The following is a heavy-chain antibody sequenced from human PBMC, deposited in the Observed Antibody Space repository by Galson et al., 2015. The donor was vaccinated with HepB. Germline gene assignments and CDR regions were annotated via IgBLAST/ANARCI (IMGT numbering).Heavy chain of an antibody. CDR2: IYYSGST. CDR1: GGSISSGGYY. J-gene: IGHJ6*02. CDR3: ARSLLWFGELSSYYYYYGMDV. D-gene: IGHD3-10*01. V-gene: IGHV4-31*03. Sequence: TLSLTCTVSGGSISSGGYYWSWIRQHPGKGLEWIGYIYYSGSTYYNPSLKSRVTISVDTSKNQFSLKLSSVTAADTAVYYCARSLLWFGELSSYYYYYGMDVWGQGTTVTVSS.